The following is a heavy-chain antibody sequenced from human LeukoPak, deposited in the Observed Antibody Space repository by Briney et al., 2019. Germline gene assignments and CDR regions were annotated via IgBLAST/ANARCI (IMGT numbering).Heavy chain of an antibody. V-gene: IGHV4-34*01. J-gene: IGHJ5*02. Sequence: SETLSLTCAVYGGSFSGYYWSWIRQPPGKGLEWIGEINHSGSTNYNPSLKSRVTISVDTSKNQFSLKLSSVTAADTAVYYCARGRKEWYYYGSGTRRNWFDPWGQGTLVNVSS. CDR1: GGSFSGYY. CDR2: INHSGST. CDR3: ARGRKEWYYYGSGTRRNWFDP. D-gene: IGHD3-10*01.